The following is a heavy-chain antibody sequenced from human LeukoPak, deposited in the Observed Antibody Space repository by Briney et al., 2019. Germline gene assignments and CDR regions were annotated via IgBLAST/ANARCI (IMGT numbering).Heavy chain of an antibody. V-gene: IGHV3-48*03. D-gene: IGHD4-17*01. CDR1: GFTFSSYE. CDR2: ISTTGSSI. Sequence: PGGSLRLSCAASGFTFSSYEMNWVRQAPGKGLEWVSYISTTGSSIYYADSVKGRFTISRDISKNTLYLQMGSLRAEDMAVYYCARVGNYGSAFDIWGQGTMVTFSS. CDR3: ARVGNYGSAFDI. J-gene: IGHJ3*02.